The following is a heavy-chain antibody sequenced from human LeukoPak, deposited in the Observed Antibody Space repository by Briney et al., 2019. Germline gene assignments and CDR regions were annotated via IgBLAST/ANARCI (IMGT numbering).Heavy chain of an antibody. CDR3: AKEGYYDSSEYYDY. CDR2: ISYDGSNK. CDR1: GFTFSSYA. V-gene: IGHV3-30-3*01. J-gene: IGHJ4*02. D-gene: IGHD3-22*01. Sequence: GGSLRLSCAASGFTFSSYAMHWVRQAPGKGLEWVAVISYDGSNKYYADSVKGRFTISRDNSKNTLYLQMNSLRAEDTAVYYCAKEGYYDSSEYYDYWGQGTLVTVSS.